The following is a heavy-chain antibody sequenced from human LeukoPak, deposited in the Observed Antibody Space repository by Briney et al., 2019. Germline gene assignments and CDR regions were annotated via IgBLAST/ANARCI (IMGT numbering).Heavy chain of an antibody. D-gene: IGHD2/OR15-2a*01. CDR2: SRNKANSYTT. J-gene: IGHJ4*02. V-gene: IGHV3-72*01. CDR3: VRGKNSFDY. CDR1: GFTFSDHY. Sequence: GGSLRLSCAASGFTFSDHYMDWVRQAPGKGLEWVGRSRNKANSYTTQYAASVKGRFTVSRDDSKDLLYLRMSSLKIEDTAVYYCVRGKNSFDYWGRGTLVTVSS.